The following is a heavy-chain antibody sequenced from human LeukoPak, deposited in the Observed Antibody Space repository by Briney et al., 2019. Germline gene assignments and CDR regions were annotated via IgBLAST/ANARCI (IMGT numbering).Heavy chain of an antibody. CDR1: GGSFSGFY. Sequence: PSDTLSLTCAVYGGSFSGFYWSWIRHVPGKGLEWIGEINYTGSTSYNPSLKSRVTMSVDTSKNQFSLKLSSVTAADTAVYYCARVNYYYYYMDVWGKGTTVTISS. CDR3: ARVNYYYYYMDV. CDR2: INYTGST. V-gene: IGHV4-34*01. J-gene: IGHJ6*03.